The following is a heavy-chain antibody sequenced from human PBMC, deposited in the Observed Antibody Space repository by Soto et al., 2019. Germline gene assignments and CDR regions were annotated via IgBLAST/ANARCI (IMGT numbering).Heavy chain of an antibody. V-gene: IGHV1-69*04. D-gene: IGHD1-26*01. J-gene: IGHJ6*03. Sequence: SVKVSCKASGGTFSSYTISWVRQAPGQGLEWMGRIIPILGIANYAQKFQGRVTITADKSTSTAYMEPSSLRSEDTAVYYCARDLRIVGATGYYYYMDVWGKGTTVTVSS. CDR3: ARDLRIVGATGYYYYMDV. CDR1: GGTFSSYT. CDR2: IIPILGIA.